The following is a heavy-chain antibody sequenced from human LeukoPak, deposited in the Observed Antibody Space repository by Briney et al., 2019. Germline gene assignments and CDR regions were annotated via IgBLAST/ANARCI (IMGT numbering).Heavy chain of an antibody. CDR3: ARGGYYYGSGSYYPDYYYYGMDV. CDR1: GDSVSSNSAA. J-gene: IGHJ6*02. CDR2: TYYRYKWYN. Sequence: SQTLSLTCAISGDSVSSNSAAWNWIRQSPSRGLEWLGRTYYRYKWYNDYAVSVKSRITINPDTSKNQFSLQLNSVTPEDTAVYYCARGGYYYGSGSYYPDYYYYGMDVWGQGTTVTVSS. V-gene: IGHV6-1*01. D-gene: IGHD3-10*01.